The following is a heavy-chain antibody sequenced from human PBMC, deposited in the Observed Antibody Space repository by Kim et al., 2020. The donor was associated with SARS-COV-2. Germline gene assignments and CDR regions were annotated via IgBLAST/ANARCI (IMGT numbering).Heavy chain of an antibody. J-gene: IGHJ3*02. V-gene: IGHV4-39*07. CDR3: ARDPAVDLLLWFGDAFDI. Sequence: KSRVTISVDTSKNQFSLKLSSVTAADTAVYYCARDPAVDLLLWFGDAFDIWGQGTMVTVSS. D-gene: IGHD3-10*01.